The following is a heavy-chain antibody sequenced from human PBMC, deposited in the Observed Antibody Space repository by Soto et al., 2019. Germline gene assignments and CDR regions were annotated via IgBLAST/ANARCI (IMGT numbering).Heavy chain of an antibody. J-gene: IGHJ6*04. CDR3: AKDSVAGHFGYYGMDV. D-gene: IGHD6-19*01. CDR2: ISGSGGST. Sequence: GGSLRLSCAASGFTFSSYAMSWVRQAPGKGLEWVSAISGSGGSTYYADSVKGRFTISRDNSKNTLYLQMNSLRAEDTAVYYCAKDSVAGHFGYYGMDVWGKGTTVTVS. CDR1: GFTFSSYA. V-gene: IGHV3-23*01.